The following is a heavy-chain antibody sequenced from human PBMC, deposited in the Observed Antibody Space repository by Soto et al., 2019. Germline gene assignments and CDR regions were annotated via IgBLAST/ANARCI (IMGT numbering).Heavy chain of an antibody. V-gene: IGHV3-33*01. D-gene: IGHD3-3*01. CDR1: GFTFSSYG. Sequence: QVQVVESGGGVVQPGRSLRLSCAASGFTFSSYGMHWVRQAPGKGLEWVSLIWYDGSKKSYGDSVKGRFTISRDNSRNLVYLQMNSLRADDMAVYYCARDASYYSLWSGYYPSRNGMDVWGQGTTVIVSS. CDR3: ARDASYYSLWSGYYPSRNGMDV. J-gene: IGHJ6*02. CDR2: IWYDGSKK.